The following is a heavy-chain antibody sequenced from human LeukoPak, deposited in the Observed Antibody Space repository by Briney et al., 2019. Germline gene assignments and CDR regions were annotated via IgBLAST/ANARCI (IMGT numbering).Heavy chain of an antibody. J-gene: IGHJ4*02. CDR1: GGTFSTYA. D-gene: IGHD6-13*01. V-gene: IGHV1-18*01. CDR2: ISAYNGNT. CDR3: ATGEGIAAAGFVFDY. Sequence: ASVKVSCKASGGTFSTYAISWVRQAPGQGLEWMGWISAYNGNTNYAQKLQGRVTMTTDTSTSTAYMELSSLRSEDTAVYYCATGEGIAAAGFVFDYWGQGTLVTVSS.